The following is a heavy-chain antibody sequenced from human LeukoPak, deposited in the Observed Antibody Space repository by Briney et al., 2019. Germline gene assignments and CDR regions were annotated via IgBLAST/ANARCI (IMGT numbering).Heavy chain of an antibody. V-gene: IGHV3-23*01. J-gene: IGHJ4*02. Sequence: GGSLRLSCAASGFTLSTYGMSWVRQAPAKGLDWVSSFSASGGSTYYADTVKGRFTVSRDNSKNTLYLQMTSLRADDTAVYYCAKGRVSGNGWTFNDYWGQGTLVTVSS. CDR3: AKGRVSGNGWTFNDY. CDR2: FSASGGST. D-gene: IGHD3/OR15-3a*01. CDR1: GFTLSTYG.